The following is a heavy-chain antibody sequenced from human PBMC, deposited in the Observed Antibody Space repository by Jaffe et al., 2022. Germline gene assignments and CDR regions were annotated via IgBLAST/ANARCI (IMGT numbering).Heavy chain of an antibody. CDR1: GFTFSSYE. CDR2: ISSSGSTI. V-gene: IGHV3-48*03. Sequence: EVQLVESGGGLVQPGGSLRLSCAASGFTFSSYEMNWVRQAPGKGLEWVSYISSSGSTIYYADSVKGRFTISRDNAKNSLYLQMNSLRAEDTAVYYCARERWIVGATAGMDVWGKGTTVTVSS. D-gene: IGHD1-26*01. J-gene: IGHJ6*03. CDR3: ARERWIVGATAGMDV.